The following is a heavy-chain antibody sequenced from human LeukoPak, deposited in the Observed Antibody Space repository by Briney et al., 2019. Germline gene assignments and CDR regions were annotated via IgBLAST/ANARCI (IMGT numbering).Heavy chain of an antibody. CDR3: ARPDCSGGDCYLLIY. CDR1: GYSFTNYW. V-gene: IGHV5-10-1*01. CDR2: IDPSDSYT. J-gene: IGHJ4*02. Sequence: GESLKISCKGSGYSFTNYWISWVRQMPGKGLEWMGKIDPSDSYTTYSPSFQSHVTISADKSISTAYLQWSSLKASDTAMYYCARPDCSGGDCYLLIYWGQGTLVTVSS. D-gene: IGHD2-21*01.